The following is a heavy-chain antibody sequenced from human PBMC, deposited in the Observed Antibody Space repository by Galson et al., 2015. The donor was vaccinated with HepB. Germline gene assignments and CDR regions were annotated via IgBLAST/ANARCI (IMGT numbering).Heavy chain of an antibody. V-gene: IGHV3-73*01. CDR2: IRSKANSYAT. D-gene: IGHD2-21*01. CDR3: TRGLAYCGGDCENY. CDR1: GFTFSGSA. J-gene: IGHJ4*02. Sequence: SLRLSCAASGFTFSGSAMHWVRQASGKGLEWVGRIRSKANSYATAYAASVKGRFTISRDDSKNTAYLQMNSLKTEDTAVYYCTRGLAYCGGDCENYWGQGTLVTVSS.